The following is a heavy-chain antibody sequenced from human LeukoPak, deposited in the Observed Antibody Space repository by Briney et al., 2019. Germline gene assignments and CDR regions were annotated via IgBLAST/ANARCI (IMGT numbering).Heavy chain of an antibody. Sequence: ASVKVSCKASGYTFTGYYMHWVRQAPGQGLEWMGWINPNSGGTNYAQKFQGRVTMTRNTSISTTYMELSGLRSEDTAVYYCARGVRGGGWYYFDYWGQGTLVTVSS. CDR2: INPNSGGT. CDR3: ARGVRGGGWYYFDY. J-gene: IGHJ4*02. CDR1: GYTFTGYY. D-gene: IGHD2-15*01. V-gene: IGHV1-2*02.